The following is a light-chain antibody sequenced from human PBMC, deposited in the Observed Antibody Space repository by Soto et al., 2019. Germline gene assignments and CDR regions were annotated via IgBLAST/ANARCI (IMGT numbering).Light chain of an antibody. J-gene: IGKJ1*01. CDR1: QSVSSSY. CDR2: GAS. CDR3: QQYGSSPRT. V-gene: IGKV3-20*01. Sequence: EIVLTQSPGTLSLSPGERATLSCRASQSVSSSYLAWYQQKPGQAPRLLIYGASSRATGIPDRFSGSGSGTDCTLTISRLEPEDFAVYYCQQYGSSPRTFGQGTNVEI.